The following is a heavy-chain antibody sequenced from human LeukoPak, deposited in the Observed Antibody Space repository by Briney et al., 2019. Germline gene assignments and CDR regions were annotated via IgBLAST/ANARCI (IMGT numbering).Heavy chain of an antibody. Sequence: GGSLRLSCAASGFIFSSYGMHWVRQAPGKGLEWVALISYDGINKNYADSVKGRFSISRDNSKNTLYMQMNNLRGEDTAVYYCAKSGVVSVYARYYYMDVWGQGTTVTVSS. D-gene: IGHD5/OR15-5a*01. CDR1: GFIFSSYG. CDR2: ISYDGINK. V-gene: IGHV3-30*18. J-gene: IGHJ6*03. CDR3: AKSGVVSVYARYYYMDV.